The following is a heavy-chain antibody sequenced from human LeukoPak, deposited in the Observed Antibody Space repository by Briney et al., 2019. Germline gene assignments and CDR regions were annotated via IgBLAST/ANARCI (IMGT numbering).Heavy chain of an antibody. CDR2: IYWDDDK. CDR3: AHSRSRGDHMDY. Sequence: SGPSLVKPTQTLTLTCTFSGFSLSTRGVGVGWIRQPPGKALEWLALIYWDDDKRYSPSLKSRLTITKDTPKNQVVLTVANMDPVGTATYYCAHSRSRGDHMDYWGQGTLVTVSS. V-gene: IGHV2-5*02. J-gene: IGHJ4*02. D-gene: IGHD3-16*01. CDR1: GFSLSTRGVG.